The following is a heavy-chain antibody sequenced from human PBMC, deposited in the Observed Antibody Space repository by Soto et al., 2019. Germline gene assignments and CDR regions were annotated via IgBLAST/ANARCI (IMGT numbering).Heavy chain of an antibody. CDR2: IIPIFGTA. Sequence: SVKVSCKASGGTFSSYAISWVRQAPGQGLEWMGGIIPIFGTANYAQKFQGRVTITADESTSTAYMELSSLRSEDTAVYYCASGDYSNYVIFGEIYYYYGMDVWGQGTTVTVSS. CDR3: ASGDYSNYVIFGEIYYYYGMDV. D-gene: IGHD4-4*01. CDR1: GGTFSSYA. V-gene: IGHV1-69*13. J-gene: IGHJ6*02.